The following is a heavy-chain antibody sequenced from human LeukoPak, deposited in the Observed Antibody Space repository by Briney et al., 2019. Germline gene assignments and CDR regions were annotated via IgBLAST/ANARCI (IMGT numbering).Heavy chain of an antibody. CDR3: ARDVVVLYPIFDY. CDR2: IYHSGST. V-gene: IGHV4-38-2*02. J-gene: IGHJ4*02. Sequence: PSETLSLTCTVSGYSISSGYYWGWIRQPPGKGLEWIGSIYHSGSTYYNPSLKSRVTISVDTSKNQFSLQLNSVTPEDTAVYYCARDVVVLYPIFDYWGQGTLVTVSS. D-gene: IGHD2-8*01. CDR1: GYSISSGYY.